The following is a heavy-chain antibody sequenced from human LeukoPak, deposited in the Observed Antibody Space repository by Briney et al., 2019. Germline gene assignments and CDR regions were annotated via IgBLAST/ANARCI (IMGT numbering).Heavy chain of an antibody. J-gene: IGHJ4*02. D-gene: IGHD2-2*02. CDR2: IYYSGST. V-gene: IGHV4-39*07. CDR3: ARSSQEVPLSYTVTDY. Sequence: PSETLSLTCTVSGGSISSGSYYWVWIRQPPGKGLEWIGSIYYSGSTNYNPSLKSRVTISVDTSKNQFSLKLSSVTAADTAVYYCARSSQEVPLSYTVTDYWGQGTLVTVSS. CDR1: GGSISSGSYY.